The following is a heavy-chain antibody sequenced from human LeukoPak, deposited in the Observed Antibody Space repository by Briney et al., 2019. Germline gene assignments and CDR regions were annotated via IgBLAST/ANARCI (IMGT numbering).Heavy chain of an antibody. CDR1: GFTFSSYA. D-gene: IGHD3-3*01. J-gene: IGHJ4*02. V-gene: IGHV3-23*01. CDR2: ISGSGGST. CDR3: AKAILREYYFDY. Sequence: GGSLRLSCAASGFTFSSYAMSWVRQAPGKGLEWVSAISGSGGSTYYADSVKGRVTISRDNSTNTLYLQMNSLRAEDTAVYYCAKAILREYYFDYWGQGTLVTVSS.